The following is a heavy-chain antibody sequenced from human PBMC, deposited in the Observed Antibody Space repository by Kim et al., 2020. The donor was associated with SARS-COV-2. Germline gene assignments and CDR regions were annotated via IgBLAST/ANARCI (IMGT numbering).Heavy chain of an antibody. V-gene: IGHV3-48*02. CDR1: GFTFISNS. Sequence: GGSLRLSCATSGFTFISNSFNWVRQAPGKGLEWVAYISGSGTTTLYADSVRGRFAISRDNAKNSVYLQMNSLRDEDTAVYYCASHYYGLENWGQGTQVTVSS. CDR2: ISGSGTTT. D-gene: IGHD3-10*01. CDR3: ASHYYGLEN. J-gene: IGHJ4*02.